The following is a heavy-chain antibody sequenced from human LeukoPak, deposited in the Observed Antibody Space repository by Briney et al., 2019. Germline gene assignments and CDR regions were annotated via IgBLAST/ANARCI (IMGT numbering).Heavy chain of an antibody. V-gene: IGHV3-30*18. CDR3: AKDMDHDYDDYGFDY. D-gene: IGHD4-17*01. Sequence: GSLILSCASSGFTFSSYVMHWVRQAPGKGLEGVAFISYDGSNKYYADPVKGRCTISRDNSKNTVYLQMNSLRAEDTAVYYCAKDMDHDYDDYGFDYWGQGTPVTVSS. J-gene: IGHJ4*02. CDR2: ISYDGSNK. CDR1: GFTFSSYV.